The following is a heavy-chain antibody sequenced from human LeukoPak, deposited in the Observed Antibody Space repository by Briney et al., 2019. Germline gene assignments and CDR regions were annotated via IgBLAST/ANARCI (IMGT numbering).Heavy chain of an antibody. J-gene: IGHJ6*03. CDR3: ARVDYYYYYMDV. CDR1: EFTFSDYW. V-gene: IGHV3-7*01. CDR2: IKPDGSDK. Sequence: GSLRLSCAASEFTFSDYWMSWVRQAPGKGLEWVANIKPDGSDKNYEDSVKGRFTISRDNARNSLYLQMNSLRAEDTAVYYCARVDYYYYYMDVWGKGTTVTVSS.